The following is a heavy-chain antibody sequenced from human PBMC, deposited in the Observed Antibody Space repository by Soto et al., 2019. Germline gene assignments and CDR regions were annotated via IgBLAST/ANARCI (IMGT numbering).Heavy chain of an antibody. Sequence: QVQLVQSGAEVKKPGASVKVSCKASGYTFTSYGISWVRQAPGQGLERMGWISAYNGNTNYAQKLQGRVTMTTDTSTSTAYMELRSLRSDDTAVYYCAREALLRLYYYYGMDVWGQGTTVTVSS. CDR1: GYTFTSYG. D-gene: IGHD1-26*01. CDR2: ISAYNGNT. V-gene: IGHV1-18*01. CDR3: AREALLRLYYYYGMDV. J-gene: IGHJ6*02.